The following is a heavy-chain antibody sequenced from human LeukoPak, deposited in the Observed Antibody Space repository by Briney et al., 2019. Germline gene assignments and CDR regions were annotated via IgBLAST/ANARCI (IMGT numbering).Heavy chain of an antibody. Sequence: AGGSLRLSCAASGFPFRSYAMHWVRQAPGKGLEWVAFIRYDGSYKYYGDSVKGRFTISRDNSKNTLYLQMNSLRAEDTAVYYCARADSSIAARLSRSSIFNYYYYMDVWGKGTTVTISS. CDR1: GFPFRSYA. D-gene: IGHD6-6*01. CDR2: IRYDGSYK. V-gene: IGHV3-30*02. CDR3: ARADSSIAARLSRSSIFNYYYYMDV. J-gene: IGHJ6*03.